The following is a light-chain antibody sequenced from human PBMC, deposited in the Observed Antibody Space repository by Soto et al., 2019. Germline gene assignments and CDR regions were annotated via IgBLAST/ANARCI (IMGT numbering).Light chain of an antibody. J-gene: IGLJ2*01. CDR1: NSNIGAGYD. CDR3: QSYDSGLIGLV. V-gene: IGLV1-40*01. Sequence: QPVLTQPPSVSGAPGQRVTIACTGNNSNIGAGYDVHWYRLFPGAPPTLLLSGYYRRPSGVPDRISGSKSGTSISLAITVLQAEDEADYYCQSYDSGLIGLVFGTGTKLTVL. CDR2: GYY.